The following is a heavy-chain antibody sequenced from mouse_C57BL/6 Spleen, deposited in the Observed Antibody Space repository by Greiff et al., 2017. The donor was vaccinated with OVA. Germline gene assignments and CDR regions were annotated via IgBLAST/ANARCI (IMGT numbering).Heavy chain of an antibody. CDR3: AREGIITTVVATDYFDY. D-gene: IGHD1-1*01. CDR1: GYTFTDYY. V-gene: IGHV1-19*01. Sequence: EVQLQESGPVLVKPGASVKMSCTASGYTFTDYYMNWVKQSHGKSLEWIGDINPYNGGTSYNQKFKGKATLTVDKSSSTAYMELNSLTSEDSAVYYCAREGIITTVVATDYFDYWGQGTTLTVSS. J-gene: IGHJ2*01. CDR2: INPYNGGT.